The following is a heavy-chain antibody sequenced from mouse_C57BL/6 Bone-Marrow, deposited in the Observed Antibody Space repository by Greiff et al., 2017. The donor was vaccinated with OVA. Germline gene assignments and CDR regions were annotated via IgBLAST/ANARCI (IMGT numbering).Heavy chain of an antibody. CDR2: ISSGGSYT. Sequence: EVQVVESGGDLVKPGGSLKLSCAASGFTFSSYGMSWVRQTPDKRLEWVATISSGGSYTYYPDSVKGRFTISRDNAKNTLYLQMRSLKSEDTAMYDCASLWFHCYFDVWGTGTTVTVSA. J-gene: IGHJ1*03. D-gene: IGHD2-2*01. CDR1: GFTFSSYG. V-gene: IGHV5-6*01. CDR3: ASLWFHCYFDV.